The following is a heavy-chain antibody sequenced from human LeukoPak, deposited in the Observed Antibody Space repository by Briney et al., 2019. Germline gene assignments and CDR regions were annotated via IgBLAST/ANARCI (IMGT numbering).Heavy chain of an antibody. J-gene: IGHJ4*02. V-gene: IGHV1-18*01. Sequence: ASVKVSCKAPGYTFTSYGISWVRQAPGQGLEWMGWISAYNGNTNYAQKLQGRVTMATDTSTSTAYMELRSLRSDDTAVYYCARGWIQLGIFDYWGQGTLVTVSS. D-gene: IGHD5-18*01. CDR1: GYTFTSYG. CDR3: ARGWIQLGIFDY. CDR2: ISAYNGNT.